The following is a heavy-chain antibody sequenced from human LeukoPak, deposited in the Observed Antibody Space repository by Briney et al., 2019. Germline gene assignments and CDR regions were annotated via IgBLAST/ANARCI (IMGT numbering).Heavy chain of an antibody. CDR3: ASKTGVNNILTGYPPPSAP. CDR2: IIPIFGTA. D-gene: IGHD3-9*01. Sequence: SVKVSCKASGGTFSSYAISWVRQAPGQGLEWMGGIIPIFGTANYAQKFQGRVTITADESTSTPYMELSSLRSEDTAVYYCASKTGVNNILTGYPPPSAPWGQGTLVTVSS. CDR1: GGTFSSYA. J-gene: IGHJ5*02. V-gene: IGHV1-69*01.